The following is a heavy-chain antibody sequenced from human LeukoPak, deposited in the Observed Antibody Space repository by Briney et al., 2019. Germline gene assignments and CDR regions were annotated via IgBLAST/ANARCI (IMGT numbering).Heavy chain of an antibody. D-gene: IGHD4-17*01. CDR2: IYYSGST. CDR3: ARESAGDYVAHFDY. Sequence: SETLSLTCTVSGGSISSHYWSWIRQPPGKGLEWIGYIYYSGSTNYNPSLKSRVTISVDTSKNQFSLKLSSVTAADTAVYYCARESAGDYVAHFDYWGQGTLVTVSS. CDR1: GGSISSHY. J-gene: IGHJ4*02. V-gene: IGHV4-59*11.